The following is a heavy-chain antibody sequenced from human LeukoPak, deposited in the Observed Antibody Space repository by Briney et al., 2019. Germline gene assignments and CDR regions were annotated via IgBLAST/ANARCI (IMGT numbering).Heavy chain of an antibody. D-gene: IGHD3-16*01. V-gene: IGHV3-74*01. CDR2: INADGSGT. CDR3: VRGALRDCTYTRCTRGNWFDP. CDR1: GFTFSSHW. Sequence: GGSLRLSCAASGFTFSSHWMHWVRQAPEKGLVGVAHINADGSGTYYAASVKGRFTISRDNAKNTLYLQMHSLTAEDTAVYYCVRGALRDCTYTRCTRGNWFDPWGQGTLVTVSS. J-gene: IGHJ5*02.